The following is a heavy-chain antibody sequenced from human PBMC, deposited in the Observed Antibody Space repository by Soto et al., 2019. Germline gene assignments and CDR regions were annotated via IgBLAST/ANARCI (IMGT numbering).Heavy chain of an antibody. V-gene: IGHV4-39*01. CDR3: ARLPGYCSSTRCSLYYYGMDV. Sequence: SETLSLTCTVSGGSIGNSSYYWGWIRQPPGKGLEWIGSIYYSGSTYYNPSLKSRVTISVDTSKNQCSLKLSSVTAADTAVYYCARLPGYCSSTRCSLYYYGMDVWGQGTTVTVSS. J-gene: IGHJ6*02. D-gene: IGHD2-2*01. CDR2: IYYSGST. CDR1: GGSIGNSSYY.